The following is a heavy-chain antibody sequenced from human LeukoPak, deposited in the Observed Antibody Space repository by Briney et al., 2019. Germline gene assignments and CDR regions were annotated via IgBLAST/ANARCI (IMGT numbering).Heavy chain of an antibody. Sequence: GGSLRLSCAASGFSLTTYAMGWVRQAPGKGLEWVSVISDRGDSTYYADSVKGRFTISRDSSKNTLYLQMNSLRGEDMAVYYCAKGRWGLTINNFDIWGQGTMVTVSS. CDR1: GFSLTTYA. CDR3: AKGRWGLTINNFDI. CDR2: ISDRGDST. V-gene: IGHV3-23*01. J-gene: IGHJ3*02. D-gene: IGHD3-9*01.